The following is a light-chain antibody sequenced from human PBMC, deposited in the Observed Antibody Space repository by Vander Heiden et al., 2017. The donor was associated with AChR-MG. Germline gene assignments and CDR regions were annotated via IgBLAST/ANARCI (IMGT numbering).Light chain of an antibody. CDR3: QVWDSTDNHLVL. CDR1: KVGSVS. CDR2: QES. J-gene: IGLJ2*01. Sequence: SYVLTHPPSVSVAPGTTARITCGGNKVGSVSVHWYQQKPGQAPVLVMWQESDRPSGIPERFSGSKSGNTATLTISRVEAGDEADYFGQVWDSTDNHLVLFGGGTKVTVL. V-gene: IGLV3-21*04.